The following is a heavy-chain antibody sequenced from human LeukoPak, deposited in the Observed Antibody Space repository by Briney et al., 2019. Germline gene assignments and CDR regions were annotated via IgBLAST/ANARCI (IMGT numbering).Heavy chain of an antibody. CDR2: IKGDGSEK. J-gene: IGHJ5*02. Sequence: GGSLRLSCAASGFTFSSYWMSWVRLAPGKGLEWVGNIKGDGSEKWYVDSVKGRFTISRDNAQNSVYLQMNSLRAEDTALYYCARDEYRSRWHHPWGQGTLVTVTS. CDR3: ARDEYRSRWHHP. CDR1: GFTFSSYW. D-gene: IGHD5-24*01. V-gene: IGHV3-7*01.